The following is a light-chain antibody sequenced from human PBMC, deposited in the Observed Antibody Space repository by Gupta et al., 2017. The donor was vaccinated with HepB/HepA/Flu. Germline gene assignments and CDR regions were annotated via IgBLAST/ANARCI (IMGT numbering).Light chain of an antibody. Sequence: QSALTQRASVSGSPGQPIAISCPGTSSDVCGYNYVSWYQQHPGKAPEIMIYDVSNRPSGVANRFSGSKSGNAASLTIPGLQAEDEADYYCSSYTSSGTRVFGGGTKLTVL. CDR2: DVS. V-gene: IGLV2-14*03. CDR3: SSYTSSGTRV. CDR1: SSDVCGYNY. J-gene: IGLJ2*01.